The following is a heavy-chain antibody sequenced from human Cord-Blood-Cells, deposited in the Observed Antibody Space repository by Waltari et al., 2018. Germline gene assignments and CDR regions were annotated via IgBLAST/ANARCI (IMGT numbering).Heavy chain of an antibody. CDR1: GGTFSSYA. CDR2: IIPIFGTA. V-gene: IGHV1-69*01. CDR3: ARGGYCSGGSCYFDY. J-gene: IGHJ4*02. Sequence: QVQLVQSGAEVKKPGSSVKVSCKASGGTFSSYAISWVRQAPGQGLEWMGGIIPIFGTANYAQKFQGRVTITADESTSKAYMGLSSLRSEDTAVYYCARGGYCSGGSCYFDYWGQGTLVTVSS. D-gene: IGHD2-15*01.